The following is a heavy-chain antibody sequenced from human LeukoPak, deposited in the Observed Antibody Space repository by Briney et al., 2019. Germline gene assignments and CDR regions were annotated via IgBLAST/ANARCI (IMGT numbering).Heavy chain of an antibody. V-gene: IGHV3-7*03. Sequence: GGSLRLSCAASGFTFSNYWMSWVRQAPGKGLEWVANIKQDGSEKYYVDSVKGRFTISRDNAKNSLYLQMNSLRAEDTAVYYCAPGGGYCSGGSCYGYWGQGTLVTVSS. CDR3: APGGGYCSGGSCYGY. D-gene: IGHD2-15*01. CDR2: IKQDGSEK. CDR1: GFTFSNYW. J-gene: IGHJ4*02.